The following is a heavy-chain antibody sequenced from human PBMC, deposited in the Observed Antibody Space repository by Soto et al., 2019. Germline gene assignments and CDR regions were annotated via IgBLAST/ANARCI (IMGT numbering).Heavy chain of an antibody. CDR1: GYSIISDYY. J-gene: IGHJ4*02. Sequence: SETLSLTCTVSGYSIISDYYWGWIRQPPGNGLEWIGSFYHSGSTHYNPSLKSRVTISVDTSKNQFSLKLTSVTAADTAVYFCARFPAYWGQGILVTSPQ. CDR2: FYHSGST. V-gene: IGHV4-38-2*02. CDR3: ARFPAY.